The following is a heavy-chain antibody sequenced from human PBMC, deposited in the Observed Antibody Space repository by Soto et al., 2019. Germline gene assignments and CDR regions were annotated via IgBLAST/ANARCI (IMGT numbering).Heavy chain of an antibody. D-gene: IGHD3-10*01. J-gene: IGHJ4*02. Sequence: EVQLLESGGGLVQPGGSLRLSCAASGFTFSSYSMSWVRQAPGKGLEWVSGLRSSGDGGTTYYADSVKGRFTISRDNSKNTLFLQMNSLRAEDTAIYYCAKKVNSGPGSQYFDYWGQGTLVTVSS. CDR1: GFTFSSYS. V-gene: IGHV3-23*01. CDR2: LRSSGDGGTT. CDR3: AKKVNSGPGSQYFDY.